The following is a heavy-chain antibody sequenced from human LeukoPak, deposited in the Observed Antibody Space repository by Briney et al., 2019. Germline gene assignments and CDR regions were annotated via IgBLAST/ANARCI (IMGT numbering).Heavy chain of an antibody. D-gene: IGHD1-26*01. CDR1: GGSISSYY. Sequence: SETLSLTCTVSGGSISSYYWSWIRQPPGKGLEWIGYIYYSGSTNYNPSLKSRVTISVDTSKNQFSLKLSSVTAADTAVYYCARHGGSYRNDAFDTWGQGTMVTVSS. V-gene: IGHV4-59*08. CDR3: ARHGGSYRNDAFDT. CDR2: IYYSGST. J-gene: IGHJ3*02.